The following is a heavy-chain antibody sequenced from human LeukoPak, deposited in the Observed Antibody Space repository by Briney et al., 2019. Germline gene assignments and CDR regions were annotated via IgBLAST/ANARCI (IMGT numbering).Heavy chain of an antibody. J-gene: IGHJ5*02. CDR2: ISYDGSNK. CDR1: GFTFSSYA. D-gene: IGHD1-26*01. V-gene: IGHV3-30-3*01. CDR3: AREGVVGALTNWFDT. Sequence: GGSLRLSCAASGFTFSSYAMHWVRQAPGKGLEWVAVISYDGSNKYYADSVKGRFTISRDNSKNTLYLQMNSLRAEDTAVYYCAREGVVGALTNWFDTWGQGTLVTVSS.